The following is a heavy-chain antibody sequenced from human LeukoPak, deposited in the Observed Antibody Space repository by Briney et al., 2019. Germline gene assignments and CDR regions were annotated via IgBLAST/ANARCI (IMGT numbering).Heavy chain of an antibody. D-gene: IGHD3-22*01. CDR3: AKPLYDSSGYQH. CDR2: IRYDGSNK. J-gene: IGHJ4*02. V-gene: IGHV3-30*02. CDR1: GFTFSSYG. Sequence: GGSLRLSCAASGFTFSSYGMHWVRQAPGKGLEWVAFIRYDGSNKYYADSVKGRFTISRDNSKNTLYLQMNSLRAEDTAVYYCAKPLYDSSGYQHWGQGTLATVSS.